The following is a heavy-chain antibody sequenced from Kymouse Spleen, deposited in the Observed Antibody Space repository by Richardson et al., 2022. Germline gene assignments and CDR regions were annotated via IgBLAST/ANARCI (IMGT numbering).Heavy chain of an antibody. CDR1: GFTFSSYS. V-gene: IGHV3-48*02. CDR3: ARDGYNNYYYYYGMDV. D-gene: IGHD5-24*01. J-gene: IGHJ6*02. Sequence: EVQLVESGGGLVQPGGSLRLSCAASGFTFSSYSMNWVRQAPGKGLEWVSYISSSSSTIYYADSVKGRFTISRDNAKNSLYLQMNSLRDEDTAVYYCARDGYNNYYYYYGMDVWGQGTTVTVSS. CDR2: ISSSSSTI.